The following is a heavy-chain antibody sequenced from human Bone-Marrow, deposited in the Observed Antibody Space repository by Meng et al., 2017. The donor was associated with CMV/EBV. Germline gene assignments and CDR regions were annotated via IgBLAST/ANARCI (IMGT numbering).Heavy chain of an antibody. J-gene: IGHJ4*02. D-gene: IGHD3-10*01. Sequence: GESLKISCAASGFTFDDYAMHWVRQAPGKGLEWVSLISWDGGSTYYADSVKGRFTISRDNAKNSLYLQMNSLRAEDTALYHCARAHLRGGYDYWGQGTLVTVSS. CDR2: ISWDGGST. CDR1: GFTFDDYA. V-gene: IGHV3-43D*03. CDR3: ARAHLRGGYDY.